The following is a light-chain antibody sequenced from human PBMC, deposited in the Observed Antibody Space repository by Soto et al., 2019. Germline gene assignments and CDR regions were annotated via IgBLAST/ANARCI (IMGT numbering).Light chain of an antibody. CDR1: QDINRW. V-gene: IGKV1-5*01. CDR3: KQFSLYWA. J-gene: IGKJ1*01. CDR2: NAD. Sequence: DIQMTQSPSTLSASVGDRVTITCRASQDINRWLAWYQQKPGKAPKILIYNADTLESGVQSRFSGSGYGTEFILTIRSLQPDDFATYYCKQFSLYWAFGQGTKVDIK.